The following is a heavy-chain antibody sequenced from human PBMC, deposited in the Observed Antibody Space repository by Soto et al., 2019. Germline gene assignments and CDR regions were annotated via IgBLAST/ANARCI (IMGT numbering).Heavy chain of an antibody. V-gene: IGHV3-74*01. CDR1: GFTFSNYW. D-gene: IGHD6-19*01. J-gene: IGHJ4*02. CDR2: ISGDGTGT. CDR3: TTDPNSSGWPY. Sequence: GGSLRLSCVASGFTFSNYWMHWVRQAPGKGLVWVSRISGDGTGTDYADSVKGRFTISRGNAKKTLYLQMNSLKTEDTAVYYCTTDPNSSGWPYWGQGTLVTVSS.